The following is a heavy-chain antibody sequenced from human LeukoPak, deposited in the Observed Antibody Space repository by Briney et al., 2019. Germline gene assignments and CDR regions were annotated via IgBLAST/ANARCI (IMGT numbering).Heavy chain of an antibody. J-gene: IGHJ3*02. D-gene: IGHD3-3*01. CDR2: ITENGKTI. CDR3: ARRFLEWLMNKDAFDI. V-gene: IGHV3-11*04. Sequence: GGSLRLSCAASTFNFNYYYMNWIRQAPGKGLEWLSYITENGKTIFYADSVRGRFTMSRDNAKNSLYLQMNSLRAEDTAVYYCARRFLEWLMNKDAFDIWGQGTMVTVSS. CDR1: TFNFNYYY.